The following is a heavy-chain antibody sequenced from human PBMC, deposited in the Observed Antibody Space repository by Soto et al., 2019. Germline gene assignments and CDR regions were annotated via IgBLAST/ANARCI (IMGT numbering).Heavy chain of an antibody. CDR2: ISYDGSNK. CDR3: AKDVGYCSSTSCSRFDY. J-gene: IGHJ4*02. Sequence: SLRLSCAASGFTFSSYGMHWVRQAPGKGLEWVAVISYDGSNKYYADSVKGRFTISRDNSKNTLYLQMNSLRAEDTAVYYCAKDVGYCSSTSCSRFDYWGQGTLVTVSS. CDR1: GFTFSSYG. D-gene: IGHD2-2*01. V-gene: IGHV3-30*18.